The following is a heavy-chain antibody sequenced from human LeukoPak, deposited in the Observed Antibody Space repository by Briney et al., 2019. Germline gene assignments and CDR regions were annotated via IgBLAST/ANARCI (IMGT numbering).Heavy chain of an antibody. D-gene: IGHD5-12*01. V-gene: IGHV4-61*02. CDR3: ARGSSGYDFPRGSYYYYMDV. CDR2: IYTSGST. CDR1: GGSISSGSYY. J-gene: IGHJ6*03. Sequence: PSQTLSLTCTVSGGSISSGSYYWSWSRPPAGKGLEWIVRIYTSGSTNYNPSLKSRVTISVDTSKNQFSLKLSSVTAADTAVYYCARGSSGYDFPRGSYYYYMDVWGKGTTVTVSS.